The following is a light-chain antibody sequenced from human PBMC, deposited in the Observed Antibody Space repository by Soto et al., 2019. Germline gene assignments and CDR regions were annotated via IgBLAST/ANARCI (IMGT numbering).Light chain of an antibody. CDR1: QSVRSY. V-gene: IGKV3-11*01. CDR3: QRRSKWLT. CDR2: DAS. J-gene: IGKJ4*01. Sequence: EIVLTQSPATLSLSPGERATLSCRASQSVRSYLAWYQQKPGQTPRLLIYDASNRATGIPARFSGSGSGTDLTRTINSIEPDDFAVYYFQRRSKWLTFGGGTKGEIK.